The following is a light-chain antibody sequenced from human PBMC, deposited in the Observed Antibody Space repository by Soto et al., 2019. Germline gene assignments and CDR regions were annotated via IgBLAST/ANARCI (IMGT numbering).Light chain of an antibody. V-gene: IGKV1-8*01. CDR3: QQYYSYPLT. CDR2: AAS. Sequence: AIRMTQSPSSVSASTGDRVTITCRASQGISSYLAWYQQKPGKAPKLLISAASTLQSGVPSRSSGSGSVTDFTLTVNCLQSEDFATYYCQQYYSYPLTFAGGTKVEIK. J-gene: IGKJ4*01. CDR1: QGISSY.